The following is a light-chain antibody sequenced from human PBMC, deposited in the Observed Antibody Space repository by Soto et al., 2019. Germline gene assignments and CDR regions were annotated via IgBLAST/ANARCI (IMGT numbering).Light chain of an antibody. CDR3: GTWDTSLFVWM. J-gene: IGLJ3*02. CDR2: DND. V-gene: IGLV1-51*01. CDR1: DSNIGKNY. Sequence: QSVLTQPPSVSAAPGQKVIISCSGSDSNIGKNYVSWYQHFPGTAPKLLIYDNDKRPAGISDRFSGSRSGTSATLGITGLQTGDEADYYCGTWDTSLFVWMFGGGTKVTVL.